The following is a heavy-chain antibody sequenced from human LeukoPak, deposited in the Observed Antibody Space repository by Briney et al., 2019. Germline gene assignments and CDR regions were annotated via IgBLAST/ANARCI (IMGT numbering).Heavy chain of an antibody. V-gene: IGHV3-21*04. CDR3: ARDLSGLTRGVIRPGYHYMDV. CDR1: GFTLTSYS. D-gene: IGHD3-10*01. J-gene: IGHJ6*03. CDR2: ISTSGTYR. Sequence: GGSLRLSCAASGFTLTSYSVNWVRQAPGKGLEWVSYISTSGTYRYYADSIKGRFTVSRDDAENSVSLQMSSLGDEDTATYYCARDLSGLTRGVIRPGYHYMDVWGRGTTVVVSS.